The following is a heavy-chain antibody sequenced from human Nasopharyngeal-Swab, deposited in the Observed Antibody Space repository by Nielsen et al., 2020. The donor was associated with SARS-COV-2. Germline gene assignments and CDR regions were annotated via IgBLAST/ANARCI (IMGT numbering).Heavy chain of an antibody. J-gene: IGHJ6*02. CDR2: ISSSGSTI. CDR1: GSTFSDYY. CDR3: ARAQLRLQYYGMDV. D-gene: IGHD4-11*01. V-gene: IGHV3-11*01. Sequence: GESLKISCAASGSTFSDYYMSWIRQAPGKGLEWVSYISSSGSTIYYADSVKGRFTISRDNAKNSLYLQMNSLRAEDTAVYYCARAQLRLQYYGMDVWGQGTTVTVSS.